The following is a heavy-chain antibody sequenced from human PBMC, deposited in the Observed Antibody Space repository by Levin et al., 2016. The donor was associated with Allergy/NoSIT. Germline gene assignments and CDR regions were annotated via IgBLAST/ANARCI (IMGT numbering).Heavy chain of an antibody. J-gene: IGHJ4*02. V-gene: IGHV3-73*01. CDR2: IRSKANSYAT. CDR1: GFTFSGSA. CDR3: TICGGDCYSVDY. D-gene: IGHD2-21*02. Sequence: GGSLRLSCAASGFTFSGSAMHWVRQASGKGLEWVGRIRSKANSYATAYAASVKGRFTISRDDSKNTAYLQMNSLKTEDTAVYYCTICGGDCYSVDYWGQGTLVTVSS.